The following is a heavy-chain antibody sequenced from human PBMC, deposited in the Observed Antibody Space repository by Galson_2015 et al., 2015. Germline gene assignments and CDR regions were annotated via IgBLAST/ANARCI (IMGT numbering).Heavy chain of an antibody. CDR2: INCKSGNT. CDR3: VRDWDG. J-gene: IGHJ6*02. V-gene: IGHV1-2*04. Sequence: SVKVSCKASGYIFTGYFINWVRQAPGQGLEWMGWINCKSGNTAYAKEFPGWVTMTRDTSGTTAYLDISGLKLDDTAMYYCVRDWDGWGQGTTVTVSS. CDR1: GYIFTGYF.